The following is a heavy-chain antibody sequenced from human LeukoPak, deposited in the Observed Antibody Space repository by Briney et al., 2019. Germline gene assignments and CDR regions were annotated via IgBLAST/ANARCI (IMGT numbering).Heavy chain of an antibody. D-gene: IGHD3-22*01. CDR3: ARDGNYFDTTPNWFDT. CDR2: LWFDGSHQ. V-gene: IGHV3-33*01. CDR1: GFTFRTYG. Sequence: PGGSLRLSCAASGFTFRTYGMHWVRQTPGKGLEWVAFLWFDGSHQYYADSVRGRFIISRDNSNNTLYLQMNSLRADDTAVYYCARDGNYFDTTPNWFDTRGQGTLVTVSS. J-gene: IGHJ5*02.